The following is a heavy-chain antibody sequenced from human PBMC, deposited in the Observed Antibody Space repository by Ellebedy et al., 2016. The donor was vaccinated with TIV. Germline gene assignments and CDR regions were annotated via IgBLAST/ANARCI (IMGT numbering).Heavy chain of an antibody. CDR2: ISAYNGNT. J-gene: IGHJ4*02. CDR3: AREMGGFYSVGFDY. CDR1: GYTFSSYG. D-gene: IGHD2-15*01. V-gene: IGHV1-18*04. Sequence: ASVKVSCKASGYTFSSYGISWVRQAPGQGLEWMGWISAYNGNTNYAQKFQGWVTMTRDTSISTAYMELSRLRSDDTAVYYCAREMGGFYSVGFDYWGQGTLVTVSS.